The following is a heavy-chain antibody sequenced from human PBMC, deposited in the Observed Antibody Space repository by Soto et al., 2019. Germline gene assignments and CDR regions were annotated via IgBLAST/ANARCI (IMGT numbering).Heavy chain of an antibody. Sequence: ASVKVSCKASGGTFSSYTISWVRQAPGQGLEWMGRIIPILGIANYAQKFQGRVTITADKSTSTAYMELSSLRSEDTAVYYSAVWTSGYSGYDGFDYWGQGTLVTVSS. CDR1: GGTFSSYT. J-gene: IGHJ4*02. CDR3: AVWTSGYSGYDGFDY. D-gene: IGHD5-12*01. V-gene: IGHV1-69*02. CDR2: IIPILGIA.